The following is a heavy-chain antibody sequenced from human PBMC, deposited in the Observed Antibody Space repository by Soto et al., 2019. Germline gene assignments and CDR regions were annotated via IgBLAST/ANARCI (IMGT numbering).Heavy chain of an antibody. CDR1: GFTFSSYW. Sequence: EVQLVESGGGLVQPGGSLRLSCAASGFTFSSYWMSWVRQAPGKGLGWVANIKQDGSEKYYVDSVKGRFTISRDNAKNSLYLQMNSLRAEGTAVYYCARAGRITIFSTGYPLNAFDIWGQGTMVTVSS. V-gene: IGHV3-7*01. CDR2: IKQDGSEK. J-gene: IGHJ3*02. CDR3: ARAGRITIFSTGYPLNAFDI. D-gene: IGHD3-9*01.